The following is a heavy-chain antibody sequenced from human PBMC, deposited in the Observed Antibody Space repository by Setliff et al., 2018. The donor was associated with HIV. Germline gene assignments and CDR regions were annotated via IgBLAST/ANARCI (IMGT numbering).Heavy chain of an antibody. Sequence: GGSLRLSCVASGFTFSSHAMSWVRQAPGKGLEWVSGIGTAGDTDYAGSVKGRFTISRENAKNSLYFQMNSLRAGDTAVYYCTRVGGERRAYYYWGQGTLVTVSS. J-gene: IGHJ4*02. CDR3: TRVGGERRAYYY. D-gene: IGHD3-16*01. V-gene: IGHV3-13*01. CDR2: IGTAGDT. CDR1: GFTFSSHA.